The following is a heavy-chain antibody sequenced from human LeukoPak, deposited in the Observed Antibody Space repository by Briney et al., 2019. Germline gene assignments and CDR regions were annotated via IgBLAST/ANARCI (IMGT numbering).Heavy chain of an antibody. Sequence: GRSLRLSCAASGFTFSSYGMHWVRQAPGKGLEWVAVIWYDGSNEYYADSVKGRFTISRDNSKNTLYLQMNSLRAEDTAVYYCAREDCSSTSCYFRYYYYYGMDVWGQGTTVTVSS. V-gene: IGHV3-33*01. D-gene: IGHD2-2*01. CDR2: IWYDGSNE. CDR3: AREDCSSTSCYFRYYYYYGMDV. J-gene: IGHJ6*02. CDR1: GFTFSSYG.